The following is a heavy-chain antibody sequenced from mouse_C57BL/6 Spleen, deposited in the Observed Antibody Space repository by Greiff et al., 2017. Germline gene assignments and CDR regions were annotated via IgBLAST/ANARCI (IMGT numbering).Heavy chain of an antibody. J-gene: IGHJ2*01. CDR3: ARTYDYVLDY. CDR1: GFTFSDYG. D-gene: IGHD2-4*01. CDR2: ISSGSSTI. Sequence: EVKLMESGGGLVKPGGSLKLSCAASGFTFSDYGMHWVRQAPEKGLEWVAYISSGSSTIYYADTVKGRFTISRDNAKNTLFLQMTSLRSEDTAMYYCARTYDYVLDYWGQGTTLTVSS. V-gene: IGHV5-17*01.